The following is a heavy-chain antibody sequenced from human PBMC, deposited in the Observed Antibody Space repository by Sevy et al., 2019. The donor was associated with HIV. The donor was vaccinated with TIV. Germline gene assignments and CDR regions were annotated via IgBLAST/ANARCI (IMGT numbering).Heavy chain of an antibody. V-gene: IGHV3-7*01. J-gene: IGHJ4*02. CDR3: ARNCYGDYIIDS. CDR2: IKQDGSEK. Sequence: GGSLRLSCEASGFSFSRYWMSWVRQTPEKGLEWVANIKQDGSEKTYVDSVKGRFSISRDNANNALYLQMISLRDEDTAVYYCARNCYGDYIIDSWGQGTPVTVSS. D-gene: IGHD4-17*01. CDR1: GFSFSRYW.